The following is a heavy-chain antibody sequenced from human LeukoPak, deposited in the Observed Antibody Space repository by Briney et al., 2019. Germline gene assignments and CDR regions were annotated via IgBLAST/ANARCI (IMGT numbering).Heavy chain of an antibody. CDR1: GGSFSGYY. D-gene: IGHD6-19*01. Sequence: SETLSLTCAVYGGSFSGYYWSWIRQPPGKGLEWIGGINHSGSTNYNPSLKSRVTISVDTSKNQFSLKLSSVTAADTAVYYCGQWLAPSYYYYGMDVWGQGTTVTVSS. V-gene: IGHV4-34*01. CDR3: GQWLAPSYYYYGMDV. J-gene: IGHJ6*02. CDR2: INHSGST.